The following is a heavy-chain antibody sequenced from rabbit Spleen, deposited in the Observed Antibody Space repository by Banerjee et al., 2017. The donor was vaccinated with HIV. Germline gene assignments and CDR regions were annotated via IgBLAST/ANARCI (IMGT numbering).Heavy chain of an antibody. CDR3: VRDTWHFNL. J-gene: IGHJ4*01. Sequence: QSLEESGGDLVKPGASLTLTCIASGVSFSVSSYMCWVRQAPGKGLEWIACIEAGSSGFTYFASWAKGRFTISKTSSTTVTLQMTSLTAADTATYFCVRDTWHFNLWGQGTLVTVS. V-gene: IGHV1S40*01. CDR1: GVSFSVSSY. CDR2: IEAGSSGFT. D-gene: IGHD3-1*01.